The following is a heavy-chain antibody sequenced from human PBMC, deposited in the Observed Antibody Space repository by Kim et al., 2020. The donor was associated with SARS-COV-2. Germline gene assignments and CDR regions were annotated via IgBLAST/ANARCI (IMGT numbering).Heavy chain of an antibody. V-gene: IGHV4-39*01. CDR1: GGSISSSSYY. D-gene: IGHD3-16*01. CDR3: ARRQGGGDAFDI. J-gene: IGHJ3*02. Sequence: SETLSLTCTVSGGSISSSSYYWGWIRQPPGKGLEWIGSIYYSGSTYYNPSLKSRVTISVDTSKNQFSLKLSSVTAADTAVYYCARRQGGGDAFDIWGQGT. CDR2: IYYSGST.